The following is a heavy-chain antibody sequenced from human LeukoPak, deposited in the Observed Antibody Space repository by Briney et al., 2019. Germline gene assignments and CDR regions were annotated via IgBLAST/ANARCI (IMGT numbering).Heavy chain of an antibody. Sequence: SVKVSCKASGGTLSSYGFSWVRQAPGQGLEWMGGIILISGTSNYAQKFQGRVTITTDESTSTAYMELSSLRSEDTAVYYCARSDSSGYYIWGQGTQVTVSS. CDR3: ARSDSSGYYI. CDR2: IILISGTS. V-gene: IGHV1-69*05. CDR1: GGTLSSYG. J-gene: IGHJ4*02. D-gene: IGHD3-22*01.